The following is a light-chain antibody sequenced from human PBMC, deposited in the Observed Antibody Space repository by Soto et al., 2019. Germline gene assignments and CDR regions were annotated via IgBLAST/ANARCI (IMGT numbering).Light chain of an antibody. CDR2: DVS. V-gene: IGLV2-14*03. CDR3: SSFTGSNYV. Sequence: QSVLTQPASVSGSPGQSITISCTGTISDAGGYNFVSWYQQYPGKAPKLMICDVSNRPSGVSNRFSGSKSGNTASLTISGLQAEDEADYYCSSFTGSNYVFGTGTKLTVL. CDR1: ISDAGGYNF. J-gene: IGLJ1*01.